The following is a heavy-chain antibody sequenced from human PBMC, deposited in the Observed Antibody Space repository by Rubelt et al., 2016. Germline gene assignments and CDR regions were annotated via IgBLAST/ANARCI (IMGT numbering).Heavy chain of an antibody. J-gene: IGHJ4*02. D-gene: IGHD2-2*01. Sequence: QATGEGLEWVSFIGGSGGSTNYADSVKGRFTISRDNSKNTLYMQMNSLRAEDAAVYYCAKGPRIVPAAFYFDYWGQGTLGTVSS. CDR2: IGGSGGST. CDR3: AKGPRIVPAAFYFDY. V-gene: IGHV3-23*01.